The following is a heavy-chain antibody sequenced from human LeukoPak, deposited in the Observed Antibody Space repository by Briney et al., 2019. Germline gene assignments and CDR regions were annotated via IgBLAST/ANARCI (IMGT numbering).Heavy chain of an antibody. CDR1: GGSISSYY. CDR2: IYYSGST. D-gene: IGHD6-6*01. Sequence: SETLSLTCTVSGGSISSYYWSWIRQPPGKGLEWIGYIYYSGSTNYNPSLKSRVTISVDTSKNQFSLKLSSVTAADTAVYYCARRQYSSSPDDYWGQGTLVTVSS. CDR3: ARRQYSSSPDDY. V-gene: IGHV4-59*01. J-gene: IGHJ4*02.